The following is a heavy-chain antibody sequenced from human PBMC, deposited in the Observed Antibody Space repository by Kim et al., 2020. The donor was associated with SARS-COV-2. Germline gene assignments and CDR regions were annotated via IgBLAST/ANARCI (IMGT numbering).Heavy chain of an antibody. D-gene: IGHD3-10*01. Sequence: KLQGRVTMTQDTSTVTAYMELRSLRSDDTAVYYCARAVPYYYGSGGYFDYWGQGTLVTVSS. CDR3: ARAVPYYYGSGGYFDY. V-gene: IGHV1-18*01. J-gene: IGHJ4*02.